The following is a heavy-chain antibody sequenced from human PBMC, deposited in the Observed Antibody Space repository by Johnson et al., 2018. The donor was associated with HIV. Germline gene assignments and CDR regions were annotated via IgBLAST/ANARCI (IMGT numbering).Heavy chain of an antibody. Sequence: VQLVESGGGLVQPGGSLRLSCAASGFTFSSYALTWVRQAPGKGLEWVSTVSDGAGNTYYADSVKGRFTISRDNSKNTLYLQMNSLRTEDTAVYYCARVRGGTGHGAFDIWGQGTMVTVSS. V-gene: IGHV3-23*04. CDR3: ARVRGGTGHGAFDI. J-gene: IGHJ3*02. CDR1: GFTFSSYA. CDR2: VSDGAGNT.